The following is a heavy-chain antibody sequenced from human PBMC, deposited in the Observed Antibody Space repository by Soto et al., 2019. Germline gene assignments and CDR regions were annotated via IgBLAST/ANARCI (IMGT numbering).Heavy chain of an antibody. CDR3: AKGVTTIVATGSWFDH. D-gene: IGHD5-12*01. V-gene: IGHV3-23*01. J-gene: IGHJ5*02. CDR2: ISGSGRTT. CDR1: GFTFNSYA. Sequence: AGGSLRLSCAVSGFTFNSYAMNWVRQAPGKGLEWVSSISGSGRTTYYADAVKGRFTISRDNSKNTLFLQMNSLRSEDTAVYYCAKGVTTIVATGSWFDHWGQGTPVTVYS.